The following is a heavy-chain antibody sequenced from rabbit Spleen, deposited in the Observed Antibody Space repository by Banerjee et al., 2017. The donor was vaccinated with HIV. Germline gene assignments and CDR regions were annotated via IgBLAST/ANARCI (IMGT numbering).Heavy chain of an antibody. D-gene: IGHD8-1*01. CDR3: ARNVGTNYGLSRLDL. CDR1: GFSLSRDYW. J-gene: IGHJ3*01. CDR2: IATGSSGST. Sequence: QEQLEESGGDLVKPEGSLTLTCTASGFSLSRDYWICWVRQAPGKGLEWIGCIATGSSGSTYYASWAKGRFTISKTSSTTVILQMTSLTAADTATYFCARNVGTNYGLSRLDLWGPGPWSPS. V-gene: IGHV1S45*01.